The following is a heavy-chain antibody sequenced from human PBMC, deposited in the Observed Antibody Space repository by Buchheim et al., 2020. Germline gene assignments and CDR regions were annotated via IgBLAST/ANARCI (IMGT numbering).Heavy chain of an antibody. CDR3: ARWADYDFWSGTHYGMDV. Sequence: EVQLVESGGGLVQPGGSLRLSCAASGFTFSSYEMNWVRQAPGKGLEWVSYISSSGSTIYYADSLKGRFTISRDNAKNTLYLQMNSLRAEDTAVYYCARWADYDFWSGTHYGMDVWGQGTT. CDR2: ISSSGSTI. D-gene: IGHD3-3*01. J-gene: IGHJ6*02. CDR1: GFTFSSYE. V-gene: IGHV3-48*03.